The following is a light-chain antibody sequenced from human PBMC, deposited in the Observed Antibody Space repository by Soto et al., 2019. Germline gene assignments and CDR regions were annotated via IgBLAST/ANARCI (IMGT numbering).Light chain of an antibody. CDR1: SSVVGAYNY. V-gene: IGLV2-14*01. Sequence: QSALNQPASVSGSPGQSITISCTGTSSVVGAYNYVSWYQQHPAKVPKLMIYDVSNRPSGVSDRFSGSKSGNTASLTISGLQAEDEADYYCYSYTSRSTYVSGTGTKVTVL. J-gene: IGLJ1*01. CDR2: DVS. CDR3: YSYTSRSTYV.